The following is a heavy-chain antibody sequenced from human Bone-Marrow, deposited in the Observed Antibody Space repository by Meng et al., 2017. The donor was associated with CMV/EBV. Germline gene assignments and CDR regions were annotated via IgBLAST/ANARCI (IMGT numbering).Heavy chain of an antibody. V-gene: IGHV3-23*01. CDR3: GGTDGRGMDV. Sequence: GESLKISCAASGFTFSSYAMTWVRQAPGKGLEWVSTISGSGGAIYYADSVKGRFTISRDNAKNSLYLQMDSLRAEDTAVYYCGGTDGRGMDVWGQGTTVTVSS. CDR2: ISGSGGAI. CDR1: GFTFSSYA. J-gene: IGHJ6*02. D-gene: IGHD2-8*01.